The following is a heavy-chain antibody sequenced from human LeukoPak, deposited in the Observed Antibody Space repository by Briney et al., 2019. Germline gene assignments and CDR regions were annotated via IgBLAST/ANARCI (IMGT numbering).Heavy chain of an antibody. CDR1: GGSISSYY. D-gene: IGHD3-10*01. J-gene: IGHJ6*02. Sequence: SETLSLTCTVSGGSISSYYWSWIRQPPGKGLEWIGYIYYSGSTNYNPSLKSRVTISVDTSKNQFSLKLSSVTAADTAVYYCARDRREFYGMDVWGQGTLVTVSS. CDR2: IYYSGST. CDR3: ARDRREFYGMDV. V-gene: IGHV4-59*01.